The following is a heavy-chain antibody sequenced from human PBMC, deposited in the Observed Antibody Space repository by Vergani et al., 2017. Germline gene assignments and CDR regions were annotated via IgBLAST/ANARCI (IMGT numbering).Heavy chain of an antibody. D-gene: IGHD3-22*01. Sequence: EVQLLESGGGLVQPGGSLRLSCAASGFTFSTYAMTWVRQAPGKGREWVSTISSDGGSTYYADSVKGRFTISRDNSKNTLSLQMNSLTAEDTAIYYCAGPQVTSAYYYGGFDYWGQGILVTVSS. V-gene: IGHV3-23*01. CDR3: AGPQVTSAYYYGGFDY. CDR1: GFTFSTYA. J-gene: IGHJ4*02. CDR2: ISSDGGST.